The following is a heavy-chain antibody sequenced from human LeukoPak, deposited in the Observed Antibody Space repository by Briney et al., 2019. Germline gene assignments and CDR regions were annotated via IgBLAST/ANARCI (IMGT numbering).Heavy chain of an antibody. CDR2: ISSSGSTI. D-gene: IGHD3-22*01. V-gene: IGHV3-48*04. J-gene: IGHJ4*02. CDR1: GFTFSSYG. CDR3: ASAITYYYDSSGRRGERGNY. Sequence: PGGSLRLSCAASGFTFSSYGMNWVRQAPGKGLEWVSYISSSGSTIYYADSVKGRFTISRDNAKNSLYLQMNSLRAEDTAVYYCASAITYYYDSSGRRGERGNYWGQGTLVTVSS.